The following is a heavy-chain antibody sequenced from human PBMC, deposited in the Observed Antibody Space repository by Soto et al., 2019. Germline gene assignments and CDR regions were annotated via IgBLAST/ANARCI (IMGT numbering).Heavy chain of an antibody. Sequence: QVQLQESGAGLVKPSQTLSLTCTVSGGSISSGDYYWSWIRQPPGKGLEWIGYIYYSGSTYYNPSLKSRVTISVDTSKNQFSLKLSSVTAADTAVYYCARGARPTAAGTGNWFDPWGQGTLVTVSS. CDR1: GGSISSGDYY. D-gene: IGHD6-13*01. CDR3: ARGARPTAAGTGNWFDP. J-gene: IGHJ5*02. V-gene: IGHV4-30-4*01. CDR2: IYYSGST.